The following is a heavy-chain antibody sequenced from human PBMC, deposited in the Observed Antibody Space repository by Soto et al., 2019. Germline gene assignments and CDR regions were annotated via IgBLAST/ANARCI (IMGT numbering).Heavy chain of an antibody. D-gene: IGHD5-18*01. CDR3: ARARGYSYDN. Sequence: EVQLVESGGGLVQPGGSLRLSCAASGFTFNSYWMSWVRQAPGKGLEWVANIKQDGSEKYYVDSVKGRFTISRDNAKNSLYLQMNSLRAEDTAVYYCARARGYSYDNWGQGTLVTVSS. CDR1: GFTFNSYW. V-gene: IGHV3-7*03. J-gene: IGHJ4*02. CDR2: IKQDGSEK.